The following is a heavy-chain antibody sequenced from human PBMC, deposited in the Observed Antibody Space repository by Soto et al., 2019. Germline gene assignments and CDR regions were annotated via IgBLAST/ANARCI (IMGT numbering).Heavy chain of an antibody. CDR2: IHNSGST. Sequence: QVQLQESGPGLVKPSQTLSLTCLVSGASVSGDGSYCSWIGQHPGKGLEFIGYIHNSGSTYSNPSLENRVAMSIDTSKNQFSLRLSSVTAADSAVYFCARDLGSEQWFFDNWGQGILVTVSS. D-gene: IGHD6-19*01. CDR3: ARDLGSEQWFFDN. V-gene: IGHV4-31*03. CDR1: GASVSGDGSY. J-gene: IGHJ4*02.